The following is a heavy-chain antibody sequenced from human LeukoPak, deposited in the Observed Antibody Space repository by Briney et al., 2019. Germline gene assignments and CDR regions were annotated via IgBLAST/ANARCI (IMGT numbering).Heavy chain of an antibody. Sequence: ASVRVSCKAFGYTFTDYYIHWVRQAPGQGLEWIGWINPNSGGTKYAQKFQGRVTMTRDTSISTAYMELSRLRSDDTAVYYCARPYNWNDGSHYYMDVWGKGTTVTVSS. D-gene: IGHD1-1*01. CDR3: ARPYNWNDGSHYYMDV. CDR1: GYTFTDYY. V-gene: IGHV1-2*02. J-gene: IGHJ6*03. CDR2: INPNSGGT.